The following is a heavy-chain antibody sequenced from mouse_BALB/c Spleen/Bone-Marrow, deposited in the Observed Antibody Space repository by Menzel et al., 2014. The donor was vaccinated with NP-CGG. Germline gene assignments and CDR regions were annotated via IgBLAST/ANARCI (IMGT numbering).Heavy chain of an antibody. Sequence: VKLQESGPGLVPPSQTLSITCTASGFSLTSYGVHWVRQPPGKGLEWLGVIWAGGSTNYNSAPMSRRNISEDNSKSQIFLKMNSLQTDDSAMYYCARTGFDYWGEGTTLTVSS. CDR2: IWAGGST. J-gene: IGHJ2*01. CDR1: GFSLTSYG. D-gene: IGHD4-1*01. V-gene: IGHV2-9*02. CDR3: ARTGFDY.